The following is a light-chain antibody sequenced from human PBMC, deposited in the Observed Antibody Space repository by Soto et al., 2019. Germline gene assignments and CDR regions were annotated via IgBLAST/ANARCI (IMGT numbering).Light chain of an antibody. Sequence: DIQMTQSPSSLSASVGDRVPITCRASQSISRYLAWYQQKQGKPPKILIYAASTLQSGVPSRFRGSGSGTDFTLTISRLEPEDFEVYYCQQRSNSPFTFGQGTRLEIK. CDR1: QSISRY. V-gene: IGKV1-9*01. CDR2: AAS. J-gene: IGKJ5*01. CDR3: QQRSNSPFT.